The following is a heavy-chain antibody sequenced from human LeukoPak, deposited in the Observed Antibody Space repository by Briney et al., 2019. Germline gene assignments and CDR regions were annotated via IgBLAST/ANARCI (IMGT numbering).Heavy chain of an antibody. CDR1: GGTFSSYA. J-gene: IGHJ4*02. CDR2: IIPIFGIP. Sequence: SVKVSCKASGGTFSSYAISWVRQAPGQGLEWMGRIIPIFGIPKYAQKFQGRVNIIADTSTSTAYLELHSRRSGDKAVYSYSTQESNGYYGDHDYWGQGTLVTVSS. CDR3: STQESNGYYGDHDY. V-gene: IGHV1-69*04. D-gene: IGHD3-22*01.